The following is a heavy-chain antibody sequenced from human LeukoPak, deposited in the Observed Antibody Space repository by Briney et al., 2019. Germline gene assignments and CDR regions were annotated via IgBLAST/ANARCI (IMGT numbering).Heavy chain of an antibody. CDR3: ASQFWWAAVVGPALDY. Sequence: GGSLRLSCAASGFTFSSYWMSWVRQAPGKGLEWVANIKEDGTEIYYVDSVKGRSTISRDNAKNSLYLQMSSLRAEDTAVYYCASQFWWAAVVGPALDYWGQGSLVTVSS. V-gene: IGHV3-7*05. J-gene: IGHJ4*02. CDR1: GFTFSSYW. D-gene: IGHD6-19*01. CDR2: IKEDGTEI.